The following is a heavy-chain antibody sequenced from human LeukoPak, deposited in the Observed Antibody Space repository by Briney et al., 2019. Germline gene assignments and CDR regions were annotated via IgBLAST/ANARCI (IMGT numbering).Heavy chain of an antibody. CDR2: IYVYGRTT. J-gene: IGHJ5*02. CDR1: GFTFSNYW. Sequence: GGSLRLSCVASGFTFSNYWMHWVRQPPGKGLVWVSRIYVYGRTTNYADSVKGRITISRDNAKNTVYLEMNSLSVEDTATYICIRDFRSADLWGQGTLVTV. V-gene: IGHV3-74*01. CDR3: IRDFRSADL.